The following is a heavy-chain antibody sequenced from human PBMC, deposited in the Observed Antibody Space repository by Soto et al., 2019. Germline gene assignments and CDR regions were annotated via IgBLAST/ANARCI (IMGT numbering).Heavy chain of an antibody. CDR3: ARSVSGYPQYYYYGMDV. V-gene: IGHV1-69*06. J-gene: IGHJ6*02. D-gene: IGHD3-22*01. Sequence: ASVKVSCKASGGTFSSYAISWVRQAPGQGLEWMGGIIPIFGTANYAQKFQGRVTITADKSTSTAYMELSSLRSEDTAVYYCARSVSGYPQYYYYGMDVWGQGTTVTVSS. CDR2: IIPIFGTA. CDR1: GGTFSSYA.